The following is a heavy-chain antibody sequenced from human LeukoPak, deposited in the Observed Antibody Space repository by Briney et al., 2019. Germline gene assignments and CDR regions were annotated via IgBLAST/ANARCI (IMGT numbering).Heavy chain of an antibody. J-gene: IGHJ4*02. V-gene: IGHV4-34*01. CDR3: ARFVVGQWLINY. D-gene: IGHD6-19*01. Sequence: SETLSLTCAVYGGSFSGYYWSWIRQPPGKGLEWIGEINHSGSTNYNPSLKSRVTISVDTSKNQFSLKLSSVTAADTAVYYCARFVVGQWLINYWGQGALVTVSS. CDR1: GGSFSGYY. CDR2: INHSGST.